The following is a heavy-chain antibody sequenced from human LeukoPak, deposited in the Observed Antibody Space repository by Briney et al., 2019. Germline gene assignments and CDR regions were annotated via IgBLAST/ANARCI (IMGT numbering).Heavy chain of an antibody. V-gene: IGHV3-11*01. CDR3: ARRRYNWNAIDY. Sequence: GGSLRLSCAASGFTFSDYYVSWIRQAPGKGLEWVSYISSSGNIIYYADSVKGRFTISRDNAKNSLYLQMNSLRAEDTAVYYCARRRYNWNAIDYWGQGTLVTVSS. CDR2: ISSSGNII. J-gene: IGHJ4*02. D-gene: IGHD1-20*01. CDR1: GFTFSDYY.